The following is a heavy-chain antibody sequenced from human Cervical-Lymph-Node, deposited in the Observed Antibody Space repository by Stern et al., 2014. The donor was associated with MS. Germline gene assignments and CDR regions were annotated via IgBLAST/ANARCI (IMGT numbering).Heavy chain of an antibody. CDR1: GFTFSSYG. J-gene: IGHJ3*02. CDR2: IWYDGSNK. V-gene: IGHV3-33*01. CDR3: ARDHGDAFDI. Sequence: VQLVESGGGVVQPGRSLRLSCAASGFTFSSYGMHWVRQAPGKGLEWVAVIWYDGSNKYYADSVKGRFTISRDNSKNPLYLQMNSLRAEDTAVYYCARDHGDAFDIWGQGTMVTVSS.